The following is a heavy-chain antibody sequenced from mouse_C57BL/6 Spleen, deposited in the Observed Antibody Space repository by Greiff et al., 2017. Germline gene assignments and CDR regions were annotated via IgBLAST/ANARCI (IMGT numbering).Heavy chain of an antibody. D-gene: IGHD4-1*01. CDR2: IIGGGGNS. V-gene: IGHV5-9*01. CDR3: ASQTGFAY. Sequence: EVPAVASGGGLVKPGGSLKLFCAASGLTFSCYTMSWVRPTPEKRLEWVATIIGGGGNSYYPDRVKGRFPISRDNAKNTLYLRMSSLRAEDTALYCCASQTGFAYWGQGTLVTVSA. J-gene: IGHJ3*01. CDR1: GLTFSCYT.